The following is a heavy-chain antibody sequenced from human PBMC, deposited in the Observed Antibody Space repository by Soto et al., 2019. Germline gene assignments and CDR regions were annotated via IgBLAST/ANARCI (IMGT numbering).Heavy chain of an antibody. J-gene: IGHJ6*02. CDR3: ARDHTVTTYFYYYGMDV. CDR2: ISSSSSYI. D-gene: IGHD4-4*01. V-gene: IGHV3-21*01. CDR1: GCTFSSYS. Sequence: GPLGLACAASGCTFSSYSMNWVRQAPGKGLEWVSSISSSSSYIYYADSVKGRFTISRDNAKNSLYLQMNSLRAEDTAVYYCARDHTVTTYFYYYGMDVWGQGTKVTVYS.